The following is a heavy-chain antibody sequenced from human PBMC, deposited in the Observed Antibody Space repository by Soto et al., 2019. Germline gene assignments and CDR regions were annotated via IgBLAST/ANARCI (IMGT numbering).Heavy chain of an antibody. Sequence: QVQLVESGGGVVQPGRSLRLSCAASGFAFSSYGMHWVRQSPGKGLEWVALIWYDGSNQYYADSVKGRFTISRDNSKNTLYLQMHSLRAEDTAVYFCTRSPPGVAGRYYFDFWGKGTLVTVSS. CDR3: TRSPPGVAGRYYFDF. CDR1: GFAFSSYG. J-gene: IGHJ4*02. V-gene: IGHV3-33*01. CDR2: IWYDGSNQ. D-gene: IGHD2-15*01.